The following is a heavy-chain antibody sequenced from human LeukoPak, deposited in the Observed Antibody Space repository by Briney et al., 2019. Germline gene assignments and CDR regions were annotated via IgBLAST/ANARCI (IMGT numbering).Heavy chain of an antibody. V-gene: IGHV1-24*01. J-gene: IGHJ3*02. D-gene: IGHD4-17*01. CDR2: FDPEDGET. CDR3: AKQGKNYGDYDQRAFDI. Sequence: GASVKVSCKVSGYTLTELSMHWVRQAPGKGLEWMGGFDPEDGETIYAQKFQGRVTMTEDTSTDTAYMELSSLRSDDTAVYYCAKQGKNYGDYDQRAFDIWGQGTMVTVSS. CDR1: GYTLTELS.